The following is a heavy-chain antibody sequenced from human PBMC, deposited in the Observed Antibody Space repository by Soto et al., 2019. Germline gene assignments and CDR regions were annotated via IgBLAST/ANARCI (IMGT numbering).Heavy chain of an antibody. J-gene: IGHJ4*02. CDR1: GGSISSYY. CDR2: IYSSGSI. V-gene: IGHV4-59*01. CDR3: ARVLGPYGSGDYSLDY. Sequence: QVQLQESGPGLVKPSETLSLTCSVSGGSISSYYWSWIRQPPGKGLEWIGYIYSSGSINYNPSLKSRVTISVDTSDNRFSLKLTSVTAADTAVYYCARVLGPYGSGDYSLDYWGQGNLVTVSS. D-gene: IGHD3-10*01.